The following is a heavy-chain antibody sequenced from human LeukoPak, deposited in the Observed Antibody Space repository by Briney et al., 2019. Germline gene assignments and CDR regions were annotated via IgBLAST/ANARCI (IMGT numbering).Heavy chain of an antibody. D-gene: IGHD4-17*01. CDR3: ARDRALYGDQYYYYYYMDV. Sequence: PAASVKVSCKASGGTFSSYAISWARQAPGQGLEWMGRIIPIFGTANYAQKFQGRVTITADKSTSTAYMELSSLRSEDTAVYYCARDRALYGDQYYYYYYMDVWGKGTTVTVSS. CDR2: IIPIFGTA. V-gene: IGHV1-69*06. CDR1: GGTFSSYA. J-gene: IGHJ6*03.